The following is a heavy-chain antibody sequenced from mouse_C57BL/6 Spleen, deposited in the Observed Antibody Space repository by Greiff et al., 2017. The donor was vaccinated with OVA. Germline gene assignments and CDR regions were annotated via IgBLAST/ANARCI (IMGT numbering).Heavy chain of an antibody. CDR1: GYTFTDYY. CDR3: ARANYYGSTSFDY. CDR2: INPNNGGT. Sequence: EVQLQQSGPELVKPGASVKISCKASGYTFTDYYMNWVKQSHGKSLEWIGDINPNNGGTSYNQKFKGKATLTVDKSSSTAYMELRSLTSEDSAVYYGARANYYGSTSFDYWGQGTTLTVSS. J-gene: IGHJ2*01. D-gene: IGHD1-1*01. V-gene: IGHV1-26*01.